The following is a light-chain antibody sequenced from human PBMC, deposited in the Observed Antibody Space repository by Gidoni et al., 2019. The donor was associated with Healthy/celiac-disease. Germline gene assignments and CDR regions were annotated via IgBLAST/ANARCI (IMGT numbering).Light chain of an antibody. CDR2: AAS. CDR3: LQDYNSPFT. J-gene: IGKJ3*01. Sequence: AIQLTQSPSSLSAAVGDRVTITCRASQGSRNDLGWYQQKPGKAPKLLIYAASSLQSGVPSRFSGSGSGTDFTLTISSLQPEDFATYYCLQDYNSPFTFGPGTKVDI. V-gene: IGKV1-6*01. CDR1: QGSRND.